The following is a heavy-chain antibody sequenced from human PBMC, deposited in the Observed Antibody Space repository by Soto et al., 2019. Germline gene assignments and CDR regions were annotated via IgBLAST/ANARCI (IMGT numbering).Heavy chain of an antibody. J-gene: IGHJ4*02. Sequence: EVQLVESGGGLVQPGGSLSLSCAASGFTFSSYSMNWVRQAPGKGLEWVSYISSSSSTIYYADSVKGRFTISRDNTKNSLYLQMNSLRDEDTAVYYCAREVNSRRAAGEFDYWGQGTLVTV. CDR3: AREVNSRRAAGEFDY. D-gene: IGHD6-13*01. V-gene: IGHV3-48*02. CDR1: GFTFSSYS. CDR2: ISSSSSTI.